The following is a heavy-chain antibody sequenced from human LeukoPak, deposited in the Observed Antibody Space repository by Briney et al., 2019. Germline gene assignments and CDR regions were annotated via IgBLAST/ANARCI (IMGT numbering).Heavy chain of an antibody. J-gene: IGHJ4*02. CDR1: GFTFSSYA. CDR3: AKEGATEGPSSFDY. Sequence: QTGGSLRLSCAASGFTFSSYAMSWVRQAPGKGLEWVSAISGSGARTFYADSVKGRFTISRDNSKDTMDLQMNSLRVEDTAVYYCAKEGATEGPSSFDYWGQGTLVTASS. D-gene: IGHD5-12*01. CDR2: ISGSGART. V-gene: IGHV3-23*01.